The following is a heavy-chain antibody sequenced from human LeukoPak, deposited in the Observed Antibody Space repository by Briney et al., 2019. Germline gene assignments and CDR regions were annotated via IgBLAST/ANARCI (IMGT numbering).Heavy chain of an antibody. Sequence: SETLSLTCTVSGGSISSYYWSWIRQPPGKGLEWIGYIYYSGSTNYNPSLKSRVTMSVDTSKNQFSLKLSSVTAADTAVYYCATFQAVAGHGDAFDIWGQGTMVTVSS. D-gene: IGHD6-19*01. V-gene: IGHV4-59*12. J-gene: IGHJ3*02. CDR1: GGSISSYY. CDR2: IYYSGST. CDR3: ATFQAVAGHGDAFDI.